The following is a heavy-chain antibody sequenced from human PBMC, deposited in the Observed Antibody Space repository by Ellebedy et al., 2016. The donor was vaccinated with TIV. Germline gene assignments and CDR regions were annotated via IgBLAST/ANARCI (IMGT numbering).Heavy chain of an antibody. CDR1: GGSISSYY. J-gene: IGHJ4*02. D-gene: IGHD4-17*01. CDR2: IYYSGST. Sequence: MPSETLSLTCTVSGGSISSYYWSWIRQPPGKGLEWIGYIYYSGSTNYNPSLKSRVTISVDTSKNQFSLKLSSVTAADTAVYYCASMTTVTYYFDYWGQGTLVTVSS. CDR3: ASMTTVTYYFDY. V-gene: IGHV4-59*01.